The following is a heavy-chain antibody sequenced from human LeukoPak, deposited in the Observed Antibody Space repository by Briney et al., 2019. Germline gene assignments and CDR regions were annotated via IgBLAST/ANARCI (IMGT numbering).Heavy chain of an antibody. J-gene: IGHJ1*01. CDR1: GFTFSSYG. CDR2: IRYDGSNK. Sequence: QTGGSLRLSCAASGFTFSSYGMHWVRQAPGKGLEWVAFIRYDGSNKYYADSVKGRFTISRDNSKNTLYLQMNSLRAEDTAVYYCAKVAEVVVVAATHRPFQHWGQGTLVTVSS. D-gene: IGHD2-15*01. V-gene: IGHV3-30*02. CDR3: AKVAEVVVVAATHRPFQH.